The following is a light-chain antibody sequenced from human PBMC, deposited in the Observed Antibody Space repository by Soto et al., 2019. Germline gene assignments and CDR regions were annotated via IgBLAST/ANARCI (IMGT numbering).Light chain of an antibody. V-gene: IGKV3-20*01. Sequence: EIVLTQSPGTLSLSPGEGATIYCRASQSVASSYLAWYQQKPGQAPRLLIHGASSRATGIPDRFSGRGSGTDFTLTISRLEPEDFAVYHCQQYGSSPWTSGQGTKVEIK. CDR3: QQYGSSPWT. CDR2: GAS. J-gene: IGKJ1*01. CDR1: QSVASSY.